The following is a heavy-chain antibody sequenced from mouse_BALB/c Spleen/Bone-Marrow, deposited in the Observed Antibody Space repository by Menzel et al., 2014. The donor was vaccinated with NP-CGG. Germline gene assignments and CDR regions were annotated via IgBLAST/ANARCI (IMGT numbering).Heavy chain of an antibody. J-gene: IGHJ4*01. CDR1: GYIFSSYW. CDR3: ARKGSYGMDH. CDR2: ILPGSVSA. Sequence: VQGVESGAELMKPGASVKISCKATGYIFSSYWIEWVKQRPGHGLEWIGEILPGSVSANFNGGFKGKASFTADTSSNTASMQLSSLTSEDSAVYYCARKGSYGMDHRGQGTSVSVSS. V-gene: IGHV1-9*01.